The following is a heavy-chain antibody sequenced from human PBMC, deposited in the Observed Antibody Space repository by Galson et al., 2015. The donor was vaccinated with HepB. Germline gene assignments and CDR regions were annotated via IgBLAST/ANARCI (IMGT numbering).Heavy chain of an antibody. V-gene: IGHV1-18*01. D-gene: IGHD4-11*01. CDR2: ISAYNGNT. Sequence: SVKVSCKASGYTFTSYGISWVRQAPGQGLEWMGWISAYNGNTNYAQKPQGRVTMTTDTSTSTAYMELRSLRSDDTAVYYCAREHYSNYAWFDPWGQGTLVTVSS. CDR1: GYTFTSYG. J-gene: IGHJ5*02. CDR3: AREHYSNYAWFDP.